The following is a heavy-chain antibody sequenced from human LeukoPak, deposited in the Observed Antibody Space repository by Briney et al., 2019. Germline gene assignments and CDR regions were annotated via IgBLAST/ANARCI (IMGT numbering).Heavy chain of an antibody. Sequence: SETLSLTCAVYGGSFSGYYWSWIRQHPGKGLEWIGYIHYSGSTYYNPSLKSRVTISVDTSKNQFSLKLSSVTAADTAVYYCARDRIVRYYGMDVWGQGTTVTVSS. V-gene: IGHV4-31*11. CDR1: GGSFSGYY. D-gene: IGHD3-22*01. CDR2: IHYSGST. J-gene: IGHJ6*02. CDR3: ARDRIVRYYGMDV.